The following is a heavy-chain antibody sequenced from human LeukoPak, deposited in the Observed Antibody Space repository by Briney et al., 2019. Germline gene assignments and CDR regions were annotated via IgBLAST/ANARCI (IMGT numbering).Heavy chain of an antibody. CDR2: IRYDGSIK. Sequence: PGGSLRLSCAASGFTFSNYWMSWVRQAPGKGLEWLAFIRYDGSIKYHADSVKGRFTISRDDSKNTLYLQMNSLRADDTAVFYCAKDRRAWATSLNYWGQGTLVIVSP. D-gene: IGHD1-26*01. V-gene: IGHV3-30*02. J-gene: IGHJ4*02. CDR3: AKDRRAWATSLNY. CDR1: GFTFSNYW.